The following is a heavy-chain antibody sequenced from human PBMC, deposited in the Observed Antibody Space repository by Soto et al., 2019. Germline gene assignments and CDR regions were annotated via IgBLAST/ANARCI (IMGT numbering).Heavy chain of an antibody. CDR2: ISFDGAND. CDR1: GFMFRNHA. Sequence: QVYLVESGGGVVQPGRSLRLSCAASGFMFRNHAMHWVRQAPGKGLDWVAVISFDGANDFYADSVKGRFTISRDNSRNTLYLQMDSLRPEDTAVYYCARDAVDVTNMVFVSPIDYWGQGALVTVSS. J-gene: IGHJ4*02. D-gene: IGHD2-8*01. CDR3: ARDAVDVTNMVFVSPIDY. V-gene: IGHV3-30-3*01.